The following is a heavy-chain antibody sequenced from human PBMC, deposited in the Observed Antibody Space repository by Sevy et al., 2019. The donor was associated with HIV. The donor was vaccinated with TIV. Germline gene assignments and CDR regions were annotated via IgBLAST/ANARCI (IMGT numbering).Heavy chain of an antibody. D-gene: IGHD5-12*01. J-gene: IGHJ5*02. Sequence: GGSLRLSCVASAFTFSNDWMTWVRQAPGKGQEWVGHIRSATDGGTTDYAAPVKGRFTISRHDSKNTVYLEMNSLKIEETGVYFCATLSGNYWGDWLDPWGQGTLVTVSS. CDR2: IRSATDGGTT. CDR1: AFTFSNDW. V-gene: IGHV3-15*07. CDR3: ATLSGNYWGDWLDP.